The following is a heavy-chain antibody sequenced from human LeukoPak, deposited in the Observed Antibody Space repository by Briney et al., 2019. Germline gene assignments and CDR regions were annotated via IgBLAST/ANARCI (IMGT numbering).Heavy chain of an antibody. J-gene: IGHJ6*02. D-gene: IGHD2-2*01. CDR1: GFTLSSYG. CDR3: ARDNHQLLHSYYYAMDV. CDR2: IWFDGNNK. Sequence: PGRSLRLYCAASGFTLSSYGMHWVRQAPGKGLEWVAVIWFDGNNKYYADSVKGRFTISRDNSKNTLYLQMNSLRVEDTAVYYCARDNHQLLHSYYYAMDVWGQGTSVTVSS. V-gene: IGHV3-33*01.